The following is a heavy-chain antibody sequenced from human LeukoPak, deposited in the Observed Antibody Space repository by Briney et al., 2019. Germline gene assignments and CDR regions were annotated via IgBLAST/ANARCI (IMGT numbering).Heavy chain of an antibody. CDR3: AKGPRITMIVVAHYYFDY. CDR1: GFTFSSYG. J-gene: IGHJ4*02. D-gene: IGHD3-22*01. CDR2: IRYDGSNK. V-gene: IGHV3-30*02. Sequence: GGSLRLSCAASGFTFSSYGMHWVRQAPGKGLEWVAFIRYDGSNKYYADSVKGRFTISRDNSKNTLYLQMNSLRAEDTAVYYCAKGPRITMIVVAHYYFDYWGQGTLVTVSS.